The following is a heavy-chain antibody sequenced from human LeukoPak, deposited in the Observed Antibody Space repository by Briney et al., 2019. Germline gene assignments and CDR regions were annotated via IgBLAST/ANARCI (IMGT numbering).Heavy chain of an antibody. J-gene: IGHJ4*02. CDR3: ARRGRYSYGDLGN. CDR2: IIPIFGTA. D-gene: IGHD5-18*01. CDR1: GGTFSSYA. Sequence: SVKVSCKASGGTFSSYAISWVRQAPGQGLEWMGGIIPIFGTANYAQKFQGRVTITADESTSTAYMELSSLRSEDTAVYYCARRGRYSYGDLGNWGQGTLVTVSS. V-gene: IGHV1-69*13.